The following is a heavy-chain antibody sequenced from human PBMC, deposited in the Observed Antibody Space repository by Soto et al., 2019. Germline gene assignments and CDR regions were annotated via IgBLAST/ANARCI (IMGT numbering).Heavy chain of an antibody. Sequence: QVRLVQSGAEVREPGSSVKVSCKASADTFSSFPLNWVRQAPGQGLEWMGRIIPILDIANYAQSFQGRVTITADKSTSTSYMELSSLRSEDTAVYYCARDRGPNAGWGQGTLVIVSS. CDR2: IIPILDIA. J-gene: IGHJ4*02. CDR3: ARDRGPNAG. V-gene: IGHV1-69*04. CDR1: ADTFSSFP.